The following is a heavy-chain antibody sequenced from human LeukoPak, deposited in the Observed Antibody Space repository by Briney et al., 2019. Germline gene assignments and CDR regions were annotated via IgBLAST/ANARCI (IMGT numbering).Heavy chain of an antibody. D-gene: IGHD3-22*01. J-gene: IGHJ4*02. CDR2: IYSGGST. CDR1: GFTVSSNY. V-gene: IGHV3-53*01. CDR3: ARAWYYYDSSGYRD. Sequence: GGSLRLSCAASGFTVSSNYMSWVRQAPGKGLEWVSVIYSGGSTYYADSVKGRFTISRDNYKNTLYLQMNSLRAEDTAVYYCARAWYYYDSSGYRDWGQGTLVTVSS.